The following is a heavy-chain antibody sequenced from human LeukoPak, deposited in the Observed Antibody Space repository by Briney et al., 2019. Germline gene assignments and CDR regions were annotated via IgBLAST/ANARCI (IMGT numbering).Heavy chain of an antibody. V-gene: IGHV5-51*01. CDR2: IYPGDSDT. CDR3: ARHDQWFGELPGVAFDI. CDR1: GYSFTSYW. J-gene: IGHJ3*02. Sequence: GESLKISCKGSGYSFTSYWIGWVRQMPGKGLEWMGIIYPGDSDTRYSPSFQGQVTISADKSISTAYLQWSSLKASDTAMYYCARHDQWFGELPGVAFDIWGQGTMVTVSS. D-gene: IGHD3-10*01.